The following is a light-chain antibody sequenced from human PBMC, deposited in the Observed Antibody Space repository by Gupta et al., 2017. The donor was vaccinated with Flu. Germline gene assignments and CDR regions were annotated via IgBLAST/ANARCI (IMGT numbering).Light chain of an antibody. Sequence: SPPNLTASVGDRVTVTGRDNQNINTWLAWYQQKPGKTPQLIIYKASTGQRGVPSRLNGSGAWTEFTRTSSNLQSDDFAFYYSQQDTNYVTFGQGTRLDIK. CDR2: KAS. CDR3: QQDTNYVT. V-gene: IGKV1-5*03. J-gene: IGKJ5*01. CDR1: QNINTW.